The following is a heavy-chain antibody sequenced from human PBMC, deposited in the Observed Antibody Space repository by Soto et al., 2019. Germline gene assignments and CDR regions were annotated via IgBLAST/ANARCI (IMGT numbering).Heavy chain of an antibody. CDR1: GGSFSSYT. D-gene: IGHD3-22*01. V-gene: IGHV1-69*02. J-gene: IGHJ4*02. CDR2: IIPILGIA. Sequence: SVKVSCEAAGGSFSSYTISWVRQAPGQGLEWMGRIIPILGIANYAQKFQGRGTITADKSTSTAYMELSSLRSEDTAVYYCARASYYYDSSGHFAYWGQGTLVTVSS. CDR3: ARASYYYDSSGHFAY.